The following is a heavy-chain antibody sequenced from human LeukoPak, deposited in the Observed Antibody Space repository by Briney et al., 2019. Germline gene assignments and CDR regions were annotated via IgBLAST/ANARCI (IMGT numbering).Heavy chain of an antibody. D-gene: IGHD2-8*01. CDR1: GFTLSGSA. V-gene: IGHV3-73*01. CDR2: IRSKANSYAT. J-gene: IGHJ6*03. Sequence: PGGSLRLSCAASGFTLSGSAMHWVRQASGKGLEWVGRIRSKANSYATAYAASVKGRFTISRDDSKNTAYLQMNSLKTEDTAVYYCTRGSLYGYYYYYMDVWGKGTTVTVSS. CDR3: TRGSLYGYYYYYMDV.